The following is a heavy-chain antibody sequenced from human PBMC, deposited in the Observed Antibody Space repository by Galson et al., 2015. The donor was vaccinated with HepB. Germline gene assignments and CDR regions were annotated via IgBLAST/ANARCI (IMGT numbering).Heavy chain of an antibody. J-gene: IGHJ6*02. CDR1: GYTFTSYY. CDR3: ARDYGGAHSGWLYYYYYGMDV. CDR2: INPSGGST. V-gene: IGHV1-46*01. Sequence: SVKVSCKASGYTFTSYYMHWARQAPGQGLEWVGIINPSGGSTSYAQKFQGRVTMTRDTSTSTVYMELSSLRSEDTAVYYCARDYGGAHSGWLYYYYYGMDVWGQGTTVTVSS. D-gene: IGHD6-19*01.